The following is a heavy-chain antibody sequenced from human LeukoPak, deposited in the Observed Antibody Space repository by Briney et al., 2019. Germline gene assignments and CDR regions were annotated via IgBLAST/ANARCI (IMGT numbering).Heavy chain of an antibody. CDR2: VYHSGIT. J-gene: IGHJ4*02. D-gene: IGHD4-11*01. Sequence: PSETLSLTCTVSGYSISSGYFWGWIRQPPGKGLEWIGSVYHSGITFYNTSLKTRVTTSMDTSKNQFSLKLTSVTAADTAVYYCARDLYSNPTGVDYWGQGTLVTVSS. V-gene: IGHV4-38-2*02. CDR1: GYSISSGYF. CDR3: ARDLYSNPTGVDY.